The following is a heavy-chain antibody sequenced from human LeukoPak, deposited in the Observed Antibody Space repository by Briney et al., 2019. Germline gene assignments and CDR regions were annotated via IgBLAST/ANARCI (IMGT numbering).Heavy chain of an antibody. CDR3: ARHGAMRAAAAGAAFDI. V-gene: IGHV4-39*01. CDR2: GNYSGST. CDR1: GGSITPRVHS. Sequence: PSETLPLTGPVSGGSITPRVHSGAGVPRAPGKGLRGIGSGNYSGSTYYNASLKSRVTISVDTSKSQFSLDLNSVTAADTAVYYCARHGAMRAAAAGAAFDIWGQGTMVTVSS. D-gene: IGHD4/OR15-4a*01. J-gene: IGHJ3*02.